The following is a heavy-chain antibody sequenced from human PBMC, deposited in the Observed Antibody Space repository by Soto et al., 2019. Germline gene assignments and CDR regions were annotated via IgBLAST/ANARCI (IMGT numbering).Heavy chain of an antibody. V-gene: IGHV3-21*01. Sequence: EVQLVESGGGLVKPGGSLRLSCAASGFTFSSYSMNWVRQAPGKGLEWVSSISSSSSYIYYADSVKGRFTISRDNAKNSLYLQMNSLRAEDTAVYYCARERPFNDYGDAPKLYAFDIWGQGTMVTVSS. J-gene: IGHJ3*02. CDR1: GFTFSSYS. CDR2: ISSSSSYI. CDR3: ARERPFNDYGDAPKLYAFDI. D-gene: IGHD4-17*01.